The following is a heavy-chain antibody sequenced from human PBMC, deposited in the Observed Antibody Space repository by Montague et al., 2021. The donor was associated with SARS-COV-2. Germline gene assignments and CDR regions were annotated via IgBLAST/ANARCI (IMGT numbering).Heavy chain of an antibody. CDR1: GFTVSSNY. V-gene: IGHV3-53*04. D-gene: IGHD3-16*01. CDR2: IYSGGST. Sequence: SLRLSCSASGFTVSSNYMSWVRQAPGKGLEWVSVIYSGGSTYYADSVKGRFTISRHNSKNTLQLQMNSLRAEDTAVYYCARGNDDYVWGSLGPFDPWGQGTLVTVSS. J-gene: IGHJ5*02. CDR3: ARGNDDYVWGSLGPFDP.